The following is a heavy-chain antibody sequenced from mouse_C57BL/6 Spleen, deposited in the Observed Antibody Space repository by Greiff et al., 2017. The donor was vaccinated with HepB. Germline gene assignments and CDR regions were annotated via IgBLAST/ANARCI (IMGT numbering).Heavy chain of an antibody. CDR1: GYTFTDYE. D-gene: IGHD2-2*01. Sequence: VQLQQSGAELVRPGASVTLSCKASGYTFTDYEMHWVKQTPVHGLEWIGAIDPETGGTAYNQKFKGKAILTADKSSSTAYMELRSLTSEDSAVYYCTRKTIYYGYPWFAYWGQGTLVTVSA. CDR2: IDPETGGT. J-gene: IGHJ3*01. V-gene: IGHV1-15*01. CDR3: TRKTIYYGYPWFAY.